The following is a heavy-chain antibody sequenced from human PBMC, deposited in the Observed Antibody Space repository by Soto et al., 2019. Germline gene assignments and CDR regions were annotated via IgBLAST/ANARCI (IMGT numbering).Heavy chain of an antibody. Sequence: QMQLVQSGPEVKKPGTSVKVSCKASGFTFTRPAVQWLRQARGQRLEWIGWIVVGSGNTNYAQKFQESVTITRDMSTSTAYMELSSLRSEDTAVYYCAAGRYWGQGTLVTVSS. CDR2: IVVGSGNT. CDR1: GFTFTRPA. J-gene: IGHJ4*02. V-gene: IGHV1-58*01. CDR3: AAGRY.